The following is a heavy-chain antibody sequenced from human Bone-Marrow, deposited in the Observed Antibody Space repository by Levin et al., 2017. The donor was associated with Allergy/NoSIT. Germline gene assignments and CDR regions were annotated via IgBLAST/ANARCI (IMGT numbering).Heavy chain of an antibody. J-gene: IGHJ4*02. CDR1: GGPISSSSYY. Sequence: GSLRLSCTVSGGPISSSSYYWGWIRQRPGKGLEWIGSIAYSGNTYYNPSLKSRLTISADTSKTQFPLRLSSVTAADTALYYCARRGADTAPYPFDSGDRGTLITVSS. CDR2: IAYSGNT. V-gene: IGHV4-39*01. CDR3: ARRGADTAPYPFDS. D-gene: IGHD5-18*01.